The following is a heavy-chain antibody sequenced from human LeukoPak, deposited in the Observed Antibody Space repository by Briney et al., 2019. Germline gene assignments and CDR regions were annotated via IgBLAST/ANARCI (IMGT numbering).Heavy chain of an antibody. CDR2: IYYSGST. CDR1: GGSISSYY. CDR3: ARAYGDYYYYYGMDV. D-gene: IGHD4-17*01. J-gene: IGHJ6*02. Sequence: KPSETLSLTCTVSGGSISSYYWSWIRQPPGKGLEWIGYIYYSGSTNYNPSLKSRVTISVDTSKNQFSLKLSSVTAADTAVYYCARAYGDYYYYYGMDVWGQGTTVTVSS. V-gene: IGHV4-59*08.